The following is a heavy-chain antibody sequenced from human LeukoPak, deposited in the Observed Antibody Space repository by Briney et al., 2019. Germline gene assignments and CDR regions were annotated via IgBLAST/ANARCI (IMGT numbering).Heavy chain of an antibody. CDR1: GFTLSTYW. V-gene: IGHV3-74*01. J-gene: IGHJ4*01. CDR2: IDSDGDSP. Sequence: GGSLRLSCAASGFTLSTYWMYWLRQAPGKGLVWVSRIDSDGDSPSYADSVKGRFTISRDNAKNTLYLQMNSLRAEDTAVYYCARGRRYYDSSWYAVYSGHGTLVTVSS. D-gene: IGHD3-22*01. CDR3: ARGRRYYDSSWYAVY.